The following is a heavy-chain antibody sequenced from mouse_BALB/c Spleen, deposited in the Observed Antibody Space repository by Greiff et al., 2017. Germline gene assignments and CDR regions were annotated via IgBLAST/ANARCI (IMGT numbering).Heavy chain of an antibody. CDR3: TRGPMPQKYIYYGYDEVY. J-gene: IGHJ2*01. CDR1: GYTFTSYW. Sequence: EVQLQQSGTVLARPGASVKMSCKASGYTFTSYWMHWVKQRPGQGLEWIGAIYPGNSDTSYNQKFKGKAKLTAVTSTSTAYMELSSLTNEDSAVYYCTRGPMPQKYIYYGYDEVYWGQGTTLTVSS. D-gene: IGHD2-2*01. CDR2: IYPGNSDT. V-gene: IGHV1-5*01.